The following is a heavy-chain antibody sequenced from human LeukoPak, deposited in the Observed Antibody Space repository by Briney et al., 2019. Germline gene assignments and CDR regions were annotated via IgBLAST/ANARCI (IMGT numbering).Heavy chain of an antibody. CDR1: GFTFNVYR. V-gene: IGHV3-21*01. CDR3: SSGIFYASVQTWSPV. Sequence: GGSLRVSCAAPGFTFNVYRMNWVRQAPGGGLEWVSSISFGSTYISYADSVKGRFTISRDNAKKSLYLQINGLRAEDTALYYCSSGIFYASVQTWSPVWGQGTLVTVSS. J-gene: IGHJ4*02. D-gene: IGHD3-16*01. CDR2: ISFGSTYI.